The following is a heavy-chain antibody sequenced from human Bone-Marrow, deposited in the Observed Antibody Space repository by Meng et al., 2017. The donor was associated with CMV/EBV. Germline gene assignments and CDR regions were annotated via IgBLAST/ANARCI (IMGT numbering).Heavy chain of an antibody. D-gene: IGHD4-11*01. Sequence: ASVKVSCKASGYTFTGYYTHWVRQVPGQGLEWMGWINPNSGATNYAQKFQGRVTLTRDTSIGTAYMELSGLRSDDTAVYYGARLYSDYLKIDYWCQGTLVTVSS. J-gene: IGHJ4*02. CDR3: ARLYSDYLKIDY. CDR2: INPNSGAT. V-gene: IGHV1-2*02. CDR1: GYTFTGYY.